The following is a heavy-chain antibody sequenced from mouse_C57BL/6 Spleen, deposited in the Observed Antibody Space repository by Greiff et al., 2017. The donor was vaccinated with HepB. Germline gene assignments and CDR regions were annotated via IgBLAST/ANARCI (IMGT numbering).Heavy chain of an antibody. CDR3: TRDRDYSNYVRYFDV. J-gene: IGHJ1*03. V-gene: IGHV5-9-1*02. D-gene: IGHD2-5*01. Sequence: EVKLVESGEGLVKPGGSLKLSCAASGFTFSSYAMSWVRQTPEKRLEWVAYISSGGDYIYYADTVKGRFTISRDNARNTLYLQMSSLKSEDTAMYYCTRDRDYSNYVRYFDVWGTGTTVTVSS. CDR2: ISSGGDYI. CDR1: GFTFSSYA.